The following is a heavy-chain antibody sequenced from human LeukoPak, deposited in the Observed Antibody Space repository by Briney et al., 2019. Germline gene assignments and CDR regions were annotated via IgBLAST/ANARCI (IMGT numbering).Heavy chain of an antibody. J-gene: IGHJ6*02. V-gene: IGHV4-39*01. Sequence: SETLSLTCSVSGDSIRSGDSYWGWIRQTPWKGLEWIGSIYYVGSPYYNPSLNSRRVTISVDTSKNQFSLKVTPVTAADTAVYYCARLPITKRALDVWGQGTTVTVSS. CDR3: ARLPITKRALDV. CDR2: IYYVGSP. D-gene: IGHD1-14*01. CDR1: GDSIRSGDSY.